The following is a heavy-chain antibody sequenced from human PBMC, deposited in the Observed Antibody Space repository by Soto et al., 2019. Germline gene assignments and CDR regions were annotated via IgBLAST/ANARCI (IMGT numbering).Heavy chain of an antibody. CDR1: GFTFSWYT. J-gene: IGHJ4*02. Sequence: RGSLKLSCAGSGFTFSWYTMNWVRQAPGKGLEWVSSISSSSTYIYYADSVKGRFAISRDNAKNSLYLQMNSLRAEDTAVYYCAPFLFDILAFWGQGSLVIVSS. V-gene: IGHV3-21*01. D-gene: IGHD2-21*01. CDR2: ISSSSTYI. CDR3: APFLFDILAF.